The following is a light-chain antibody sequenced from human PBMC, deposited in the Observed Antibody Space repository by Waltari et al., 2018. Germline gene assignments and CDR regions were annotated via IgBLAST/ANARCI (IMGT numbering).Light chain of an antibody. V-gene: IGLV2-14*03. CDR3: SSYVSSN. CDR1: SSDIDHYKS. CDR2: DVN. Sequence: HSALTQPASVSGSPGQSITISCTGISSDIDHYKSVSWYQQHPGKAPKLIIYDVNVRPYRVSNRFSGSKSGNTASLTISGLQADDEADYYCSSYVSSNFGSGTKVTVL. J-gene: IGLJ1*01.